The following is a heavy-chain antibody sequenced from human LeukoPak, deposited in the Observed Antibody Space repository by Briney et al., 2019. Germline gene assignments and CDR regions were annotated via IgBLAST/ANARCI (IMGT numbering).Heavy chain of an antibody. CDR1: GDSISSYS. Sequence: SETLSLTCTVSGDSISSYSWSWVRQPPGRGLEWIGYIYYSGSTTYNPSLKSRVIISLDTSNNQFSLKLSSVTAADTAVYYCAGDYGSGSYRFDYWGEGTLVTVSS. CDR3: AGDYGSGSYRFDY. J-gene: IGHJ4*02. CDR2: IYYSGST. V-gene: IGHV4-59*12. D-gene: IGHD3-10*01.